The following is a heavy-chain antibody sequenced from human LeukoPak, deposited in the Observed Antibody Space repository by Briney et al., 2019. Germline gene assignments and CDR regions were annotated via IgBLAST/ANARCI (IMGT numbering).Heavy chain of an antibody. CDR1: GFAVSSLR. CDR3: ARTEQSRGYYFDY. J-gene: IGHJ4*02. D-gene: IGHD2-15*01. CDR2: ISSISSYR. Sequence: GGCLRLSCAPSGFAVSSLRVNCVRQAPGEGLEWASSISSISSYRYYGGSVKGRVTLRRNSAKNSLYLQMNSLRAEDTAVYYCARTEQSRGYYFDYWGQGTLVTVSS. V-gene: IGHV3-21*01.